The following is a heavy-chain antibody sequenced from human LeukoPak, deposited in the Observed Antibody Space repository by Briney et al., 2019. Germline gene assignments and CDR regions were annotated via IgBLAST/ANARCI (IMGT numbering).Heavy chain of an antibody. CDR2: ISGSGGST. Sequence: PGGSLRLSCVASGFTFSSYWMNWVRQAPGKGLEWVSAISGSGGSTYYADSVKGRFTISRDNSKNTLYLQMNSLRAEDTAVYYCAKEITRYYDSSGYTDYWGQGTLVTVSS. V-gene: IGHV3-23*01. D-gene: IGHD3-22*01. J-gene: IGHJ4*02. CDR1: GFTFSSYW. CDR3: AKEITRYYDSSGYTDY.